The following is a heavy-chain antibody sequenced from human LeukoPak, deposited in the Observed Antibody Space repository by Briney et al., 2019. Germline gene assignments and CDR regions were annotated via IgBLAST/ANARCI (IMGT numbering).Heavy chain of an antibody. CDR3: AKGHYYGSGSYSIPYYFDY. D-gene: IGHD3-10*01. CDR1: GFTFSSYA. J-gene: IGHJ4*02. V-gene: IGHV3-23*01. CDR2: ISGSGGST. Sequence: GGSLRLSCAASGFTFSSYAMSWVRQAPGKGLEWVSAISGSGGSTYYADSVKGRFTISRDNSKNTLYLQMNSLRAEDTAVYYCAKGHYYGSGSYSIPYYFDYWGQGTLVTVSS.